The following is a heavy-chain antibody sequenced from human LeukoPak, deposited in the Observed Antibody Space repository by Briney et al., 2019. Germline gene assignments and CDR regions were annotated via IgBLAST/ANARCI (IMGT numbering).Heavy chain of an antibody. V-gene: IGHV3-30*03. CDR3: ARGPLDYDFWSGYLGNDQNFDY. CDR1: GFTFSSYG. CDR2: ISYDGSNK. D-gene: IGHD3-3*01. Sequence: GGSLRLSCAASGFTFSSYGMPWVRQAPGKGLEWVAVISYDGSNKYYADSVKGRFTISRDNSKNTLYLQMSSLRAEDTAVYYCARGPLDYDFWSGYLGNDQNFDYWGQGTLVTVSS. J-gene: IGHJ4*02.